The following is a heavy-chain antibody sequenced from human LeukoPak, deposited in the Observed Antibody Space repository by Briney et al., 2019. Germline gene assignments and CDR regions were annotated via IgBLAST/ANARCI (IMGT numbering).Heavy chain of an antibody. J-gene: IGHJ4*02. CDR3: ASLKLWFGEFPTFDY. CDR1: GGSISSSSYY. D-gene: IGHD3-10*01. Sequence: SETLSLTCTVSGGSISSSSYYWGWIRQPPGKGLEWIGSIYYSGSTYYNPSLKSRVTISVDTSKNQFSLKLSSVTAADTAVYYCASLKLWFGEFPTFDYWGQGTLVTVSS. CDR2: IYYSGST. V-gene: IGHV4-39*01.